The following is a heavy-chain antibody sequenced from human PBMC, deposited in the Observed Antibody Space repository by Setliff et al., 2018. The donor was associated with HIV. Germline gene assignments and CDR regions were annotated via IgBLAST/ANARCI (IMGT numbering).Heavy chain of an antibody. J-gene: IGHJ1*01. CDR2: ITPNSGGT. CDR3: ARDHGMWDYGGNVLLREYFLH. Sequence: ASVKVSCKASGYTFTGYYMHWVRQAPGQGLEWMGWITPNSGGTNYAQKFQGRFTMTRDTSISTAYMELSRLRSDDTAVYYCARDHGMWDYGGNVLLREYFLHWGQGTLVTVSS. D-gene: IGHD4-17*01. V-gene: IGHV1-2*02. CDR1: GYTFTGYY.